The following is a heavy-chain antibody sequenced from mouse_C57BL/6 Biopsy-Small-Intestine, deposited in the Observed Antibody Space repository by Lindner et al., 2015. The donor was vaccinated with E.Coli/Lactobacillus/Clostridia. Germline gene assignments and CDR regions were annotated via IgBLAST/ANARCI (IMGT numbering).Heavy chain of an antibody. CDR2: FYPGSGSL. J-gene: IGHJ3*01. CDR3: ARHEDGTGTWAY. CDR1: GYTFTEYT. V-gene: IGHV1-62-2*01. D-gene: IGHD4-1*01. Sequence: VQLQESGAELVKPGASVKLSCKASGYTFTEYTIHWVNQRSGQGLEWIGWFYPGSGSLKYNEKFKDKATLTADKSSSTVYMELSRLTSEDSAVYFCARHEDGTGTWAYWGQGTLVTVSA.